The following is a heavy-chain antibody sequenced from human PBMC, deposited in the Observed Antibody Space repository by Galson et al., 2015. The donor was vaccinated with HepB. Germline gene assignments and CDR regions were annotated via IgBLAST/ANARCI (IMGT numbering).Heavy chain of an antibody. J-gene: IGHJ4*02. CDR3: ARGGMATRGGPTFDY. D-gene: IGHD3-16*01. CDR2: ISTYNGNT. CDR1: GYTFTTYG. Sequence: SVKVSCKASGYTFTTYGINWLRQAPGQGLEWMGRISTYNGNTNYAQKFQGRVTMTTDTSTNTAFMELRGLRSDDGAMYYCARGGMATRGGPTFDYWGQGTLVTVSS. V-gene: IGHV1-18*01.